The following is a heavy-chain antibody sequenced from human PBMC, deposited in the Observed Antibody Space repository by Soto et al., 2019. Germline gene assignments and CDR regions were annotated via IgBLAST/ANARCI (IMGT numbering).Heavy chain of an antibody. Sequence: GASVKVSCKASGYTFSNFAMHWVRQAPGQRLEWMGWINAGNWNTKYSQKFQGRVTFTRDTSAGTVYMQLSSLTSEDTAVYYCARDDSGFSGSHYIDYFNYWGQGALVTVSS. D-gene: IGHD1-26*01. J-gene: IGHJ4*02. CDR3: ARDDSGFSGSHYIDYFNY. CDR2: INAGNWNT. V-gene: IGHV1-3*01. CDR1: GYTFSNFA.